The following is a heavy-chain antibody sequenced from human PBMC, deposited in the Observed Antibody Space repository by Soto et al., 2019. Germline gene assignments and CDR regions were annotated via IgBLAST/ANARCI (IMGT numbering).Heavy chain of an antibody. D-gene: IGHD7-27*01. CDR1: GFSLSTRAVG. CDR2: IYCNDDQ. V-gene: IGHV2-5*01. CDR3: AHRQDLGAFDI. J-gene: IGHJ3*02. Sequence: SGPTLVNPTQTLTLTCTFSGFSLSTRAVGVSWIRQPPGKALEWLALIYCNDDQRYSPSLKNRLTITKDTSKNHVVLTMTNMDSADTATYYCAHRQDLGAFDIWGQGTMVTVSS.